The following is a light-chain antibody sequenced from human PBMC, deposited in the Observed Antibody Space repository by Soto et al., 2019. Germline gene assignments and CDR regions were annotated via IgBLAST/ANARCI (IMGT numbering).Light chain of an antibody. V-gene: IGKV3-15*01. Sequence: EIVMTQSPATLSVSPGEGATLSCRASQSVSSKLAWYQQKPGQAPRLLIYGASTRATGIPARFSGSGSGTEFTLIISSLQSEDSAVYYCQQYNSWLWTFGQVTKVEIK. CDR1: QSVSSK. CDR2: GAS. CDR3: QQYNSWLWT. J-gene: IGKJ1*01.